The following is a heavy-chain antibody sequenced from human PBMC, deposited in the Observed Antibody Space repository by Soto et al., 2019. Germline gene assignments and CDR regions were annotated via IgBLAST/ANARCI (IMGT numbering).Heavy chain of an antibody. CDR3: AKDRRAGGNSAFYFDF. V-gene: IGHV3-23*01. CDR2: SSATGVGT. J-gene: IGHJ4*02. CDR1: GFPLSYYA. Sequence: PGGCLSLSCAASGFPLSYYAMSWGRQAPWSGLEWASVSSATGVGTYYADSVKGRFTISRDNSHTPLYLQVHSLTAEDTAVYYCAKDRRAGGNSAFYFDFCRQGAQVTVS. D-gene: IGHD3-16*01.